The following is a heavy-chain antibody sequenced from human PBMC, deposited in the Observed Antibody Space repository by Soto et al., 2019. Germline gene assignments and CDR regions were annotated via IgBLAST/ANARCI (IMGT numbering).Heavy chain of an antibody. CDR2: ISGSGGST. CDR3: AKECPRADTEVVLMVYATHYFDY. V-gene: IGHV3-23*01. D-gene: IGHD2-8*01. CDR1: GFTFSSYA. Sequence: GGSLRLSCAASGFTFSSYAMSWVRQAPGKGLEWVSAISGSGGSTYYADSVKGRFTISRDNSKNTLYLQMNSLRAEDTAVYYCAKECPRADTEVVLMVYATHYFDYWGQGTLVTVSS. J-gene: IGHJ4*02.